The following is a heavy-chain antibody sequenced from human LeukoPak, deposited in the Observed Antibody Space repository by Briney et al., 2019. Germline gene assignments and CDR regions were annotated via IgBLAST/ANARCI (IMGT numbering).Heavy chain of an antibody. CDR2: IGYDGSNK. CDR1: GFSFSSYG. J-gene: IGHJ4*02. CDR3: AKEIYYDSSAFFDY. Sequence: GGSLRLSCAASGFSFSSYGIHWVRQAPGKGLEWVAVIGYDGSNKYYADSEKGRFTISRDNSKNTLYLQMNSLRTEDTAVYFCAKEIYYDSSAFFDYWGQGTLVTVSS. D-gene: IGHD3-22*01. V-gene: IGHV3-30*18.